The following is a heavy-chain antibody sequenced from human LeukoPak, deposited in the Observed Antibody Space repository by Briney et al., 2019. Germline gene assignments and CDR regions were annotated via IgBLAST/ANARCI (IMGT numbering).Heavy chain of an antibody. CDR2: ISWDSGSI. Sequence: SLRLSCAASGFTFDDYAMHWVRQAPGKGLEWVSGISWDSGSIGYADSAKGRFTISRDNAKNSLYLQMNSLRAEDTALYYCAKDNRPEGATSLDYWGQGTLVTVSS. CDR1: GFTFDDYA. J-gene: IGHJ4*02. CDR3: AKDNRPEGATSLDY. D-gene: IGHD1-26*01. V-gene: IGHV3-9*01.